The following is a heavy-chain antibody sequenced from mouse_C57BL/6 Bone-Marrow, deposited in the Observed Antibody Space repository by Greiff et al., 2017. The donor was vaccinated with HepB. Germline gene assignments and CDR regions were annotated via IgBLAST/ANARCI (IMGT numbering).Heavy chain of an antibody. V-gene: IGHV14-4*01. J-gene: IGHJ2*01. D-gene: IGHD2-1*01. CDR1: GFNIKDDY. CDR3: TTVGGNYYFDY. CDR2: VDPENGDT. Sequence: EVQVVESGAELVRPGASVKLSCTASGFNIKDDYMHWVKQRPEQGLEWIGWVDPENGDTEYASKFQGKATITADTSSNTAYLQLSSLTSEDTAVYYCTTVGGNYYFDYWGQGTTLTVSS.